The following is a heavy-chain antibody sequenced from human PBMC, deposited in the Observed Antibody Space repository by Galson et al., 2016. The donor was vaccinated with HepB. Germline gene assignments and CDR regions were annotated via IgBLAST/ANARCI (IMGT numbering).Heavy chain of an antibody. CDR3: ARKYYDILTGYLDV. CDR2: IYYSGST. V-gene: IGHV4-39*01. J-gene: IGHJ6*04. D-gene: IGHD3-9*01. Sequence: SETLSLTCTVSGGSISSSSYYWGWIRQPPGKGLEWIGSIYYSGSTYYNPSLKSRVTISVDTSKNQFSLKLSSVTAADTAVYYCARKYYDILTGYLDVWGKGTTVTVSS. CDR1: GGSISSSSYY.